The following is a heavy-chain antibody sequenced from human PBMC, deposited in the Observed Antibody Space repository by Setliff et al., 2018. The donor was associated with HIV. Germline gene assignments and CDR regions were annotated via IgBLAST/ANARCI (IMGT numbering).Heavy chain of an antibody. J-gene: IGHJ3*02. V-gene: IGHV4-59*01. CDR3: ASHAPYTSSWNAAAFDI. CDR2: ITYSGST. D-gene: IGHD6-13*01. Sequence: SETLSLTCTVSGGSISGYYWSWIRQPPGKGLEWIGYITYSGSTKYNPSRKSRVTITIDTSKNQFSLKLSSVTPADTAVYYCASHAPYTSSWNAAAFDIWGQGTMVTVSS. CDR1: GGSISGYY.